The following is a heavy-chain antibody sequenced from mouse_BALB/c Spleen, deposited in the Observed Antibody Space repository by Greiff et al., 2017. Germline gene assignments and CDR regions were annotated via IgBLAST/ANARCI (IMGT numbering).Heavy chain of an antibody. CDR3: ASHRGYWYLDV. Sequence: EVKLMESGGGLVKLGGSLKLSCAASGFTFSSYYMSWVRQTPEKRLELVAAINSNGGSTYYPDTVKGRFTISRDNAKNTLYLQMSSLKSEDTALYYCASHRGYWYLDVWGAGTTVTVSS. CDR2: INSNGGST. CDR1: GFTFSSYY. V-gene: IGHV5-6-2*01. J-gene: IGHJ1*01.